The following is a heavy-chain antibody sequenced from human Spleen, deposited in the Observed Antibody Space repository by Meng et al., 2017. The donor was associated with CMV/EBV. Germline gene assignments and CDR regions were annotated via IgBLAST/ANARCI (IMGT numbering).Heavy chain of an antibody. CDR2: ISSSSSYI. D-gene: IGHD4-11*01. CDR1: GFTFSSYS. V-gene: IGHV3-21*01. CDR3: ARDLYSNIDY. Sequence: EVQLVESGGGLVKPGGSXXLSCAASGFTFSSYSMNWVRQAPGKGLEWVSSISSSSSYIYYADSVKGRFTISRDNAKNSLYLQMNSLRAEDTAVYYCARDLYSNIDYWGQGTLVTVSS. J-gene: IGHJ4*02.